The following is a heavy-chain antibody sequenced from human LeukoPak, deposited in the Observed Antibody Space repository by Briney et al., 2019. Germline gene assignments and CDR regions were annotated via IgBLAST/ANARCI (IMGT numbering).Heavy chain of an antibody. CDR3: AKDGSSIAARPTGSGYFDY. V-gene: IGHV3-30*02. Sequence: PGGSLRLSCAASGFTFSSYGMHWVRHAPGKGLEWVAFIRYDGSNKYYADSVKGRFTISRDNSKNTLYLQMNSLRAEDTAVYYCAKDGSSIAARPTGSGYFDYWGQGTLVTVSS. D-gene: IGHD6-6*01. CDR1: GFTFSSYG. CDR2: IRYDGSNK. J-gene: IGHJ4*02.